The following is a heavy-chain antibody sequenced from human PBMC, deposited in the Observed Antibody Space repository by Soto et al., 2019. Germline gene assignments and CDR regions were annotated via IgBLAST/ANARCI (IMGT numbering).Heavy chain of an antibody. CDR2: IIPIFGTA. CDR1: GGTFSSYA. CDR3: ARDQGYSYGHGPYYYYYYGMDV. Sequence: SVKVSCKASGGTFSSYAISWVRQAPGQGLEWMGGIIPIFGTANYAQKFQGRVTITADESTSTAYMELSSLRSEDTAVYYCARDQGYSYGHGPYYYYYYGMDVWGQGTTVTVSS. J-gene: IGHJ6*02. D-gene: IGHD5-18*01. V-gene: IGHV1-69*13.